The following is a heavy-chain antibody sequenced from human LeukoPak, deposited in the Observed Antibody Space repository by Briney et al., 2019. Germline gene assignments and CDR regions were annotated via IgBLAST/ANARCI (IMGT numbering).Heavy chain of an antibody. V-gene: IGHV3-53*01. Sequence: GGSLRLSCAASGFIVSDNYMSWARQAPGKGLEWVSVLYSDGTTYYADSVKGRFTISRDNSRNTLYLQMNNLRAEDTAVYYCARAAYDSNGYTANHDYWGQGTLVTVSS. J-gene: IGHJ4*02. CDR1: GFIVSDNY. CDR2: LYSDGTT. CDR3: ARAAYDSNGYTANHDY. D-gene: IGHD3-22*01.